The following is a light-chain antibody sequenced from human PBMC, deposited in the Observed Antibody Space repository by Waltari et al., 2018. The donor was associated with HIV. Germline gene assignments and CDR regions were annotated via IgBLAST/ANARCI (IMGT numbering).Light chain of an antibody. CDR1: LRLTYSSDNTDY. Sequence: DIVVTQSPDSLTLSLGETDTIRCTSSLRLTYSSDNTDYLAWYQQKPGQPPKLLIYFASARASGVPDRFSGSGSETDFTLTISSLQAEDVAVYYCHQYYSVPLAFGGGTKVEIK. J-gene: IGKJ4*01. V-gene: IGKV4-1*01. CDR3: HQYYSVPLA. CDR2: FAS.